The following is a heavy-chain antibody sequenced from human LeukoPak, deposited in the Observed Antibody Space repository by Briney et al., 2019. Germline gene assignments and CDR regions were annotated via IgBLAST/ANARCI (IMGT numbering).Heavy chain of an antibody. CDR1: GYTFTSYD. V-gene: IGHV1-8*02. J-gene: IGHJ4*02. D-gene: IGHD6-13*01. Sequence: ASVKVSCKASGYTFTSYDINWVRQATGQGLEWMGWMNPNSGNTGYAQKFQGRVTMTRDTSTSTVYMELSSLRSEDTAVYYCARAGYSSIWYGNYFDYWGQGTLVTVSS. CDR3: ARAGYSSIWYGNYFDY. CDR2: MNPNSGNT.